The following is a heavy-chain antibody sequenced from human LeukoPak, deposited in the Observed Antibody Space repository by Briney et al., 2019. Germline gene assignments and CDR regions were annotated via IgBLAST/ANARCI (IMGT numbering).Heavy chain of an antibody. CDR3: AHRAFLRYFDWAFDY. J-gene: IGHJ4*02. Sequence: SGPTLANPTQTLTLTCNFSGFSLSTTGVGVGWIRQPTGKALQWIALIYWNDDKRYSPSLQSRLTITKDTSKKQVVLTMTNIDPVDTATYYCAHRAFLRYFDWAFDYWGQGTLVTVSS. CDR1: GFSLSTTGVG. V-gene: IGHV2-5*01. CDR2: IYWNDDK. D-gene: IGHD3-9*01.